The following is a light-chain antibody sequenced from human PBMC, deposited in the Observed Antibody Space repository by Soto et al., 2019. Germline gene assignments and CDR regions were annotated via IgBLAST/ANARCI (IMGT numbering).Light chain of an antibody. CDR1: QSVSSY. V-gene: IGKV3-11*01. Sequence: EIVLTQSPATLSLSPGERATLSCRASQSVSSYLAWYQQNPGQAPRLLIYDASNRATGIPARFSGSGSGTDFTLTISSLEPEDFAVYYWQQRSNWPPYTFGQGTKLEIK. J-gene: IGKJ2*01. CDR2: DAS. CDR3: QQRSNWPPYT.